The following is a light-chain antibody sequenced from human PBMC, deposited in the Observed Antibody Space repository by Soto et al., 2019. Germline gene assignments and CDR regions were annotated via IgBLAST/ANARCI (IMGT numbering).Light chain of an antibody. J-gene: IGKJ2*01. CDR1: QSVGSN. V-gene: IGKV3-15*01. CDR3: QQYNIWPQP. CDR2: GAS. Sequence: EIVMTQSPATLSVSPGEGATLSCRTSQSVGSNVAWYQVKPGQAPRLLIYGASTRATDIPARFSGGGSGTEFTLIISSLQSEDFAVYYWQQYNIWPQPFCQGTKVDIK.